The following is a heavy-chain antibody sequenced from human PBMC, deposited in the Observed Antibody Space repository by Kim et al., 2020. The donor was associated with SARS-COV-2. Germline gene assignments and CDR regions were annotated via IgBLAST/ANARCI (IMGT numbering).Heavy chain of an antibody. J-gene: IGHJ4*02. CDR3: AKVGQQWQRIDF. CDR2: ISYDGSNK. D-gene: IGHD6-19*01. V-gene: IGHV3-30*18. Sequence: GGSLRLSCAASGFTFSSYGMHWVRQAPGKGLEWVAVISYDGSNKYYADSVKGRFTISRDNSKNTLYLQMNSLRAEDTAVYYCAKVGQQWQRIDFWGQGTLVTVSS. CDR1: GFTFSSYG.